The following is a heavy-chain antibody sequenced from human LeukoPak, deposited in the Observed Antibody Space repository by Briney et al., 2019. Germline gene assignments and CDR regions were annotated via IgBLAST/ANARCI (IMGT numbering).Heavy chain of an antibody. CDR3: ARETITSQNIVGNFDY. V-gene: IGHV3-21*01. Sequence: PGGSLRLSCAASGFTFSSYSMNWVRQAPGKGLEWVSSISSSSSYIYYADSVKGRFTISRDNAKNSLYLQMNSLRAEDTAVYYCARETITSQNIVGNFDYWGQGTLVTVSS. J-gene: IGHJ4*02. CDR1: GFTFSSYS. D-gene: IGHD2/OR15-2a*01. CDR2: ISSSSSYI.